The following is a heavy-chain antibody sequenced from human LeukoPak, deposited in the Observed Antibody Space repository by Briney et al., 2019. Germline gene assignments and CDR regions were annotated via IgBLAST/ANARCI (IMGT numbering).Heavy chain of an antibody. CDR2: IYYSGST. Sequence: SETLSLTCTVSGGSISSYYWSWIRQPPGKGLEWIGYIYYSGSTNYNPSLKSRVTISVDTSKNQFSLKLSSVTAADTAVYYCARERWLQSPDDAFDIWGQGTMVTVSS. CDR3: ARERWLQSPDDAFDI. J-gene: IGHJ3*02. CDR1: GGSISSYY. V-gene: IGHV4-59*01. D-gene: IGHD5-24*01.